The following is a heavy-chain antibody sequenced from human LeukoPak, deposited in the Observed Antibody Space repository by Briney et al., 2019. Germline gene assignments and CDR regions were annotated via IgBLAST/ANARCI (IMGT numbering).Heavy chain of an antibody. Sequence: PSETLSLTCTVSGGSISSYYWSWIRQPPGKGLEWIGYIYYSGSTNYNPSLKSRVTISVDTSKNQFSLKLSSVTAADTAVYYCARLAGGTSGIYYYWGEGTPVTASS. D-gene: IGHD4-23*01. CDR1: GGSISSYY. CDR2: IYYSGST. V-gene: IGHV4-59*08. J-gene: IGHJ4*02. CDR3: ARLAGGTSGIYYY.